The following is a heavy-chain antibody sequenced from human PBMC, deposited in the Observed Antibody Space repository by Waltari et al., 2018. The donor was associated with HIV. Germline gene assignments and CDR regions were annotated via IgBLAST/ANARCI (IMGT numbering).Heavy chain of an antibody. CDR3: AHRLGHRRGGVCPFDY. CDR1: GLSLRTSRVV. Sequence: QITLKESGPTLVKPTQTLTLTCTLSGLSLRTSRVVVSWIRQPPGKALECIGLIYWDDDKRYSPSLKSRLTITKDTSKIQVGLIMTNMDPVDTATYYCAHRLGHRRGGVCPFDYWGQGTLVTVSS. V-gene: IGHV2-5*02. J-gene: IGHJ4*02. D-gene: IGHD2-21*02. CDR2: IYWDDDK.